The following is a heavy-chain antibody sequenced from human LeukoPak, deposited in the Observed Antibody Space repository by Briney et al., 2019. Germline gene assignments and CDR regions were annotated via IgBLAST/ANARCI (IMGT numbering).Heavy chain of an antibody. V-gene: IGHV3-23*01. CDR3: VRSQRNIDY. CDR1: GFTFSSYT. Sequence: GSLRLSCAASGFTFSSYTISWVRQAPGKGLEWVSGISASGDSRYYADSVKGRFTISRANSKNTLFLQMNSLRAEDTALYYCVRSQRNIDYWGQGTLVTVFS. CDR2: ISASGDSR. J-gene: IGHJ4*02.